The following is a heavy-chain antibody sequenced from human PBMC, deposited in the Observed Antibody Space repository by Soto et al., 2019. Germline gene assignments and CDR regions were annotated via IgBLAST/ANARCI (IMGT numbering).Heavy chain of an antibody. CDR2: IGPESGAT. J-gene: IGHJ4*02. CDR3: GRGRSGQIVVFY. Sequence: VASVKVSCKTSGYTFTGHYIHWVRQAPQQGPEWMGEIGPESGATRYAQKFRGRVTMTMDTSITTVYMELKNLSPDDTAVYYCGRGRSGQIVVFYWGQGXPVTVSS. CDR1: GYTFTGHY. V-gene: IGHV1-2*02. D-gene: IGHD1-26*01.